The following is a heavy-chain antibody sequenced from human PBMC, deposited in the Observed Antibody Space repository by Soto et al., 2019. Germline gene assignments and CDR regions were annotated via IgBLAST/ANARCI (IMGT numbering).Heavy chain of an antibody. D-gene: IGHD1-1*01. J-gene: IGHJ6*02. CDR3: ARAGNHSEHYYYGMDV. Sequence: GASVKVSCKASGGTFSSYAISWVRQAPGQGLEWMGGIIPIFGTANYAQKFQGRVTITADKSTSTAYMELSSLRSEDTAVYYCARAGNHSEHYYYGMDVWGQGTTVTVSS. CDR1: GGTFSSYA. V-gene: IGHV1-69*06. CDR2: IIPIFGTA.